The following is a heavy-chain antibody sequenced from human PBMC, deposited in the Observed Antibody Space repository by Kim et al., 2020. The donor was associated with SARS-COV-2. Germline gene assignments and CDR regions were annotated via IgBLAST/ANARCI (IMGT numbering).Heavy chain of an antibody. J-gene: IGHJ5*02. V-gene: IGHV1-3*01. Sequence: SQKFQGRVTITRDTSASTAYMELSSLRSEDTAVYYCVRTLYGSGRGWFDPWGQGTLVTVSS. CDR3: VRTLYGSGRGWFDP. D-gene: IGHD3-10*01.